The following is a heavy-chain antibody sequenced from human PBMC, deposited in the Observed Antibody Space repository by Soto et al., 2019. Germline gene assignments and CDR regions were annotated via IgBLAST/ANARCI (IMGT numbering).Heavy chain of an antibody. V-gene: IGHV4-31*03. CDR2: IYYSGST. CDR3: AREGPTVTTWTGAFDI. CDR1: GGSISSGGYY. D-gene: IGHD4-17*01. Sequence: QVQLQESGPGLVKPSQTLSLTCTVSGGSISSGGYYWSWIRQHPGKGLEWIGYIYYSGSTYYNPSLKSRVTISVDTSKNQFSLKLSSVTAADTAVYYCAREGPTVTTWTGAFDIWGQGTMVTVSS. J-gene: IGHJ3*02.